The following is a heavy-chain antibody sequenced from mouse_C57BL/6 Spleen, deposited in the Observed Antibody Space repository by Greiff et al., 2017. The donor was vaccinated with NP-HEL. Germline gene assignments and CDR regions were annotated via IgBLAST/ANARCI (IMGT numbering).Heavy chain of an antibody. CDR2: IYPSDSET. CDR3: ARGDYDFAMDY. CDR1: GYTFTSYW. Sequence: QVQLQQPGAELVRPGSSVKLSCKASGYTFTSYWMDWVKQRPGQGLEWIGNIYPSDSETHYNQKFKDKATLTVDKSSSTAYMQLSSLTSEDSAVYYWARGDYDFAMDYWGQGTSVTVSS. D-gene: IGHD2-4*01. J-gene: IGHJ4*01. V-gene: IGHV1-61*01.